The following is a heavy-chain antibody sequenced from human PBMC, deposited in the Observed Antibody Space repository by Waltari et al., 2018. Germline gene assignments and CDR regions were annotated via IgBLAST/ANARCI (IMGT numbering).Heavy chain of an antibody. Sequence: EVRLVESGGGLGEPGRSLRLSCSTSGFTFGDYGISWVRQAPGKGREWLGFIRSKNYYGTAEYAASMKGRFIISRDDSKSVAYLQMNNLKPEDTAVYYCARVEGSFWSGYRFDSWGQGTPVTVSS. CDR2: IRSKNYYGTA. J-gene: IGHJ4*02. V-gene: IGHV3-49*04. CDR1: GFTFGDYG. D-gene: IGHD3-3*01. CDR3: ARVEGSFWSGYRFDS.